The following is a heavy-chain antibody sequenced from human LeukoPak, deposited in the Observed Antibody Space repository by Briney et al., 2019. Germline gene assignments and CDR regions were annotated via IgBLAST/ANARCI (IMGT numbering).Heavy chain of an antibody. V-gene: IGHV4-4*07. CDR1: GGSISSYY. CDR2: IYTSGST. D-gene: IGHD3-10*01. Sequence: NPSETLSLTCTVSGGSISSYYWSWIRQPAGKGLEWIGRIYTSGSTNYNPSLKSRVTMSVDTSKNQFSLKLSSVTAADTAVYYCARERLNVLLWFGENDAFDIWGRGTMVTVSS. J-gene: IGHJ3*02. CDR3: ARERLNVLLWFGENDAFDI.